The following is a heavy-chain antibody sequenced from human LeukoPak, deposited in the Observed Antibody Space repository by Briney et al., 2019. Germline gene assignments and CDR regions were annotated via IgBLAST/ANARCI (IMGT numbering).Heavy chain of an antibody. CDR1: GFTFSSYA. CDR3: ARDHTIFGVVTYDVFDY. Sequence: PGGSLRLSCAASGFTFSSYAMSWVRQAPGKGLEWVSSISSSSSYIYYADSVKGRFTISRDNAKNSLYLQMNSLRAEDTAVYYCARDHTIFGVVTYDVFDYWGQGTLVTVSS. D-gene: IGHD3-3*01. V-gene: IGHV3-21*01. CDR2: ISSSSSYI. J-gene: IGHJ4*02.